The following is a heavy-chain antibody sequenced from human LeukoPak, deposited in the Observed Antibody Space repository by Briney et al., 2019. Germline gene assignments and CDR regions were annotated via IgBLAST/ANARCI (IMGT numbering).Heavy chain of an antibody. V-gene: IGHV1-2*02. Sequence: GASVKVSCKASGYTFSGYYMHWVRQAPGQGLEWMGWINPDSGGTNYAQKFQGRVTMTRDTSISTAYMDLSRLRSDDTAVYYCARASGAAIIIYFDYWGQGTLVTVSS. CDR2: INPDSGGT. D-gene: IGHD2-2*01. CDR3: ARASGAAIIIYFDY. CDR1: GYTFSGYY. J-gene: IGHJ4*02.